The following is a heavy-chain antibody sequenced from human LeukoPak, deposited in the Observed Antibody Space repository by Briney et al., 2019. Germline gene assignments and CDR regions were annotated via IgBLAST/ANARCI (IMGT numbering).Heavy chain of an antibody. Sequence: PGGSLRLSCAASGFTFSSYGMHWARQAPGKGLEWVAVISYDGSNKYYADSVKGRFTISRNNSKNTLYLQMNSLRAEDTAVYYCAKDRSGYDYYGQYYFDYWGLGTLVTVSS. V-gene: IGHV3-30*18. CDR2: ISYDGSNK. D-gene: IGHD5-12*01. CDR1: GFTFSSYG. J-gene: IGHJ4*02. CDR3: AKDRSGYDYYGQYYFDY.